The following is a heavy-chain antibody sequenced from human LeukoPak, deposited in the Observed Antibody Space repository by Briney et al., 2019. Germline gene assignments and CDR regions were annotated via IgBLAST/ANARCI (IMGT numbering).Heavy chain of an antibody. Sequence: ASVKVSCKASGYTFTSYAMHWVRQAPGQRLEWMGWINAGNGNTKYSQKFQGRVTITRDTSASTAYMELSSQRSEDTAVCHCARDLGYCSGGSCTEFIYWGQGTLVTVSS. V-gene: IGHV1-3*01. CDR2: INAGNGNT. CDR3: ARDLGYCSGGSCTEFIY. D-gene: IGHD2-15*01. CDR1: GYTFTSYA. J-gene: IGHJ4*02.